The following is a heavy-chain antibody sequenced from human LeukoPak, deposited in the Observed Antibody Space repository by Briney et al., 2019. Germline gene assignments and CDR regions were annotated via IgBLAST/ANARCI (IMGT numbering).Heavy chain of an antibody. D-gene: IGHD6-13*01. J-gene: IGHJ4*02. CDR2: IYYSGST. V-gene: IGHV4-59*01. CDR1: GGSISSYY. Sequence: SETLPLTCTVSGGSISSYYWSWIRQPPGKGLEWIGYIYYSGSTNYNPSLKSRVTISVDTSKNQFSLKLSSVTAADTAVYYCARGISLGIAAAGYRHWGQGTLVTVSS. CDR3: ARGISLGIAAAGYRH.